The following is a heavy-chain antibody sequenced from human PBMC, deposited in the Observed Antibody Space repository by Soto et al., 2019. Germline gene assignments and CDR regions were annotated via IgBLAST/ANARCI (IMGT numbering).Heavy chain of an antibody. Sequence: ASVKVSCKASGYTLTSYAMHWVRQAPGQRLEWMGWINAGNGNTKYSQKFQGRVTITRDTSASTAYMELSSLRSEDTAVYYCARRYHYGSGSYSYFDYWGQGTLVTVSS. D-gene: IGHD3-10*01. CDR1: GYTLTSYA. J-gene: IGHJ4*02. CDR3: ARRYHYGSGSYSYFDY. CDR2: INAGNGNT. V-gene: IGHV1-3*01.